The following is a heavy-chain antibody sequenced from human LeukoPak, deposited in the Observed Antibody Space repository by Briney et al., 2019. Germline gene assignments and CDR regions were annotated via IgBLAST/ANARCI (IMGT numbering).Heavy chain of an antibody. D-gene: IGHD1-26*01. CDR1: GYTFTGYY. CDR2: INPNSGGT. J-gene: IGHJ4*02. CDR3: ARVYGGSYYGKN. Sequence: ASVKVSCKASGYTFTGYYIHWVRQAPGQGLEWMGWINPNSGGTDYAQKFQGRVTMTRDTSISIAYMELSSLKSDDTAVYYCARVYGGSYYGKNWGQGTLDTVSS. V-gene: IGHV1-2*02.